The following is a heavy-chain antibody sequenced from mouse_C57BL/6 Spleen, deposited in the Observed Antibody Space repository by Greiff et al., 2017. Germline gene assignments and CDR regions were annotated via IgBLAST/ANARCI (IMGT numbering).Heavy chain of an antibody. CDR1: GFPFSVYG. CDR3: AGLDDYDHDGYAMDY. CDR2: ISNLAYSI. J-gene: IGHJ4*01. D-gene: IGHD2-4*01. Sequence: EVLLVESGGGLVQPGGSLKLSCAASGFPFSVYGMAWVRQAPRKGREWVAFISNLAYSIYYADTVTGRFTISRENAKNTLYLEKSSLRTEDTAMYYYAGLDDYDHDGYAMDYWGQGTSVTVSS. V-gene: IGHV5-15*01.